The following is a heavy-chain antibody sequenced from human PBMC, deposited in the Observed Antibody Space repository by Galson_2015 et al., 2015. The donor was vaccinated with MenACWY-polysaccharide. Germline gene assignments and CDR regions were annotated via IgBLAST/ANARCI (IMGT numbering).Heavy chain of an antibody. CDR3: AKLGLKWDLPRDYSFYMDV. Sequence: SLRLSCAASGFTFSDYYMNWIRQAPRKGLEWVSYISTSGTNIYHADSVKGRFTISRDNAKNSLYLQMNSLRAEDTAVYYCAKLGLKWDLPRDYSFYMDVWGKGTMVTVSS. CDR1: GFTFSDYY. D-gene: IGHD1-26*01. CDR2: ISTSGTNI. J-gene: IGHJ6*03. V-gene: IGHV3-11*01.